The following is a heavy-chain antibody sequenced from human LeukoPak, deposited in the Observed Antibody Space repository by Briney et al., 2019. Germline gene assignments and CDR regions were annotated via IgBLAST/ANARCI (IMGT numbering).Heavy chain of an antibody. Sequence: GASVKVSCKASGYTFTSYGISWVRQAPGQGLEWMGWINPNSGGTNYAQKFQGRVTMTRDTSISTAYMELSRLRSDDTAVYYCARGVVPAAMERDYYYYYMDVWGKGTTVTVSS. CDR3: ARGVVPAAMERDYYYYYMDV. CDR1: GYTFTSYG. J-gene: IGHJ6*03. V-gene: IGHV1-2*02. D-gene: IGHD2-2*01. CDR2: INPNSGGT.